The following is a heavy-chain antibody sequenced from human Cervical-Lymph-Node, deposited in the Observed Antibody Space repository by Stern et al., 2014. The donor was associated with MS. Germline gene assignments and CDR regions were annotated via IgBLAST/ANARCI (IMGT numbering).Heavy chain of an antibody. CDR3: ARDRYGDPFDY. Sequence: VHLVESGAELKKPGASMKVSCKASGYTFRDYYIHWVRQAPGQGLEYMGWINPNSGGTNYAQKFRGRVTMTSDTSINTAYLQLNGLQSDDTAIYYCARDRYGDPFDYWGQGTLVTVSS. CDR2: INPNSGGT. CDR1: GYTFRDYY. V-gene: IGHV1-2*02. D-gene: IGHD4-17*01. J-gene: IGHJ4*02.